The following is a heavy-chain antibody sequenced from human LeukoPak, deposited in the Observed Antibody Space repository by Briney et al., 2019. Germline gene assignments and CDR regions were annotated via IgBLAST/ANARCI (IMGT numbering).Heavy chain of an antibody. V-gene: IGHV3-23*01. CDR3: AKDQGIVVVSYPDY. D-gene: IGHD3-22*01. CDR2: ISGGGGST. J-gene: IGHJ4*02. Sequence: GGSLSLSCAASGFTFSSYAMSWVRQAPGKGLEWVSAISGGGGSTYYADSVKGRFTISRDNSKNTLYLQMNSLRAEDTAVYYCAKDQGIVVVSYPDYWGKGTLVTVSS. CDR1: GFTFSSYA.